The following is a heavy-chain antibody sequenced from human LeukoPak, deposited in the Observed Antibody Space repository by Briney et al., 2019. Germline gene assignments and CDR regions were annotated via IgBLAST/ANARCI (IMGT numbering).Heavy chain of an antibody. D-gene: IGHD4-23*01. Sequence: PGGSLGLSCAASGFTFSNYWMHWVRQAPGKGLVWVSRIYGDGSSTNYADSVKGRFTISRDDATNTLYLQMNSLRAEDTAVYYCARGPMSTVVTQCFDFWGQGTLVSVSS. CDR2: IYGDGSST. CDR3: ARGPMSTVVTQCFDF. J-gene: IGHJ4*02. V-gene: IGHV3-74*01. CDR1: GFTFSNYW.